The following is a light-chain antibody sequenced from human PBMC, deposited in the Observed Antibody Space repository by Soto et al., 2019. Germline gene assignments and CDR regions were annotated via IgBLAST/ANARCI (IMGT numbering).Light chain of an antibody. CDR3: QQYASTPT. V-gene: IGKV4-1*01. J-gene: IGKJ1*01. CDR1: QSVLYGSKNKNY. CDR2: WAS. Sequence: DLVMMPPSHSPLLSLRERAIINCKSSQSVLYGSKNKNYLGWYQQKPGQPPRLLIYWASTRQSGVPDRFSGSGSGTDFTLTISSLEAEDVAVYYCQQYASTPTFGQGTKVDIK.